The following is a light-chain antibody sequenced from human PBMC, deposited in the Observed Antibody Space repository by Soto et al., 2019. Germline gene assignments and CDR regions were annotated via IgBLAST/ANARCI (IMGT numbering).Light chain of an antibody. CDR3: AAWDDNLSGWV. CDR1: SSNIGSNY. J-gene: IGLJ3*02. Sequence: QSVLTQPPSASGTPGQRVTISCSGSSSNIGSNYVYWYQQLPGTAPKLLIYRNNQRPSGVPDRFSGSKSGTSASLAISGLRSEDEADYYCAAWDDNLSGWVFGGRTQLTVL. V-gene: IGLV1-47*01. CDR2: RNN.